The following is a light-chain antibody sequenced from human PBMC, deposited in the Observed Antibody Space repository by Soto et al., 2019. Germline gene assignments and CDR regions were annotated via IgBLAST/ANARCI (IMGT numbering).Light chain of an antibody. CDR2: AAS. Sequence: IQMTQSPSSLPASVVDRVTITSPASQSISSYLNWYQQKPGKAPKLLIYAASSLQSGVPSRFSGSGSGTDFTLTITSLQPEDAATYYCQQSYSTPITFGQGTRLEIK. V-gene: IGKV1-39*01. J-gene: IGKJ5*01. CDR3: QQSYSTPIT. CDR1: QSISSY.